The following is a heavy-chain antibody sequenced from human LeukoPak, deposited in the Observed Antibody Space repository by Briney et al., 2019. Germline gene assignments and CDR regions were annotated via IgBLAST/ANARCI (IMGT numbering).Heavy chain of an antibody. Sequence: PSETLSLTCAASGYSISNSYYWGWIRQPPGKGLEWIGSIYHTGGTYYNPSLKSRVTISIDTSKNQFSLNLSSVTAADTAVYYCARDAQTYYYNTSGYYFEYWGQGTLVTVSS. CDR3: ARDAQTYYYNTSGYYFEY. J-gene: IGHJ4*02. CDR2: IYHTGGT. CDR1: GYSISNSYY. V-gene: IGHV4-38-2*02. D-gene: IGHD3-22*01.